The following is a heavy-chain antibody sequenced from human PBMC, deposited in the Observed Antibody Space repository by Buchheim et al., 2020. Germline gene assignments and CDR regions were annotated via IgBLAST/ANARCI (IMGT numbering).Heavy chain of an antibody. J-gene: IGHJ4*02. CDR2: INPSGGST. D-gene: IGHD4-23*01. Sequence: QVQLVQSGAEVKKPGASVKVSCKASGYTFTSYYMHWVRQAPGQGLEWMGIINPSGGSTSYAQKFQGRATMTRDTYTRTVYMELSSLRSEDTAVYYCARDTAAHPVTTGVIDYWGQGTL. V-gene: IGHV1-46*01. CDR3: ARDTAAHPVTTGVIDY. CDR1: GYTFTSYY.